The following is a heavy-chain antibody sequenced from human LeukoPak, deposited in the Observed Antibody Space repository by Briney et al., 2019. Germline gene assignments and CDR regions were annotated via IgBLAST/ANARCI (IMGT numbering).Heavy chain of an antibody. CDR3: AEGRGSNDY. V-gene: IGHV4-39*07. Sequence: SETLSLTCTVSGGSISSSSYYWGWIRQPPGKGLEWIGSIYYSGSTYYNPSLKSRVTISVDTSKNQFSLKLSSVTAADTAVYYCAEGRGSNDYWGQGTLVTVSS. D-gene: IGHD1-26*01. CDR1: GGSISSSSYY. J-gene: IGHJ4*02. CDR2: IYYSGST.